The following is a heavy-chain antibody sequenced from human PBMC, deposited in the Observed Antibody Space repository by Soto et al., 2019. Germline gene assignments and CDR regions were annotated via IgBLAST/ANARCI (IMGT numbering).Heavy chain of an antibody. CDR2: ISDSGST. CDR3: ARDPGGHYCTSTSCLYFFDH. Sequence: EVQLLESGGALVQPGGSLRLSCAASGFTFSNHAMNWVRQAPGKGLEWVSTISDSGSTYYADSVKGRFTISRDNSKNTLYLQMTSLRAEDTAVYYFARDPGGHYCTSTSCLYFFDHWGQGTLVIVSS. J-gene: IGHJ4*02. D-gene: IGHD2-2*01. CDR1: GFTFSNHA. V-gene: IGHV3-23*01.